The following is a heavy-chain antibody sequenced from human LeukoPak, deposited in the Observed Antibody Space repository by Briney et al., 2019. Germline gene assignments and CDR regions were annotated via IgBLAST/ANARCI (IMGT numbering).Heavy chain of an antibody. CDR2: ISSSSSYI. CDR3: ATGNYYDSRGYYTFGH. J-gene: IGHJ4*02. CDR1: GFTFSGYP. V-gene: IGHV3-21*01. Sequence: GGSLRLSCAASGFTFSGYPMNWVRQAPGKGLEWVSSISSSSSYIYYADSVKGRFTISRDNAKNSLYLQMSSLRAEDTAVYYCATGNYYDSRGYYTFGHWGQGTLVTVSS. D-gene: IGHD3-22*01.